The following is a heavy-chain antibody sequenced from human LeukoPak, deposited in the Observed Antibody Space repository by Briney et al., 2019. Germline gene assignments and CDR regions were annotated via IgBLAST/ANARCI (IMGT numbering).Heavy chain of an antibody. J-gene: IGHJ4*02. CDR3: AKETWIQLWNYFDY. Sequence: GGSLRLSCAASGFNFSDYGMIWVRQAPGKGLEWVSAISGSGGSTYYANSVKGRFTISRDTSKNTLYLQMNSLRAEDTAVYYCAKETWIQLWNYFDYWGQGTLVTVSS. D-gene: IGHD5-18*01. CDR2: ISGSGGST. CDR1: GFNFSDYG. V-gene: IGHV3-23*01.